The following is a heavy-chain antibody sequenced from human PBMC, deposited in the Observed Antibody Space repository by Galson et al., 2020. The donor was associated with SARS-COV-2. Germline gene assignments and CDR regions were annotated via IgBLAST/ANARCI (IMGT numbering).Heavy chain of an antibody. Sequence: ASQTLSPTCTVSGGSISSGGYYWSWIRQHPGKGLEWFGYIYYSGSTYYNPSPKSRVTISVEPSKNKFALKLSSVTAADTAVYYCARVKGSGRYYNYYYYGMDVWGQGTTVTVSS. J-gene: IGHJ6*02. CDR3: ARVKGSGRYYNYYYYGMDV. D-gene: IGHD3-10*01. V-gene: IGHV4-31*03. CDR2: IYYSGST. CDR1: GGSISSGGYY.